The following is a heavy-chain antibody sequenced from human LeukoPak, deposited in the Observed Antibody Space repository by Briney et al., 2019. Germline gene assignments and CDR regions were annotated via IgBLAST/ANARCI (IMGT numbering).Heavy chain of an antibody. CDR1: GGSFSGYY. D-gene: IGHD4-17*01. V-gene: IGHV4-59*08. J-gene: IGHJ3*02. CDR2: IYYSGST. CDR3: ARRGYGDYNDAFDI. Sequence: SETLSLTCAVYGGSFSGYYWSWIRQPPGKGLEWIGYIYYSGSTNYNPSLKSRVTISVDTSKNQFSLKLSSVTAADTAVYYCARRGYGDYNDAFDIWAKGQWSPSLQ.